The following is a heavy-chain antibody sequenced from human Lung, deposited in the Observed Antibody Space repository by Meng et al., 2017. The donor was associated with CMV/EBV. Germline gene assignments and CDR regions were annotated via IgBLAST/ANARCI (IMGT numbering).Heavy chain of an antibody. V-gene: IGHV3-9*01. CDR2: ISWNAGTT. CDR1: GFRFDDSA. D-gene: IGHD3-22*01. CDR3: ARSYYDGSGHYGYFDY. Sequence: GGSLRLXCAASGFRFDDSAMHWVRQAPGKGLEWVSGISWNAGTTGYGDSVKGRFTISRDNAKNSLYLEMNSLRPEDTAIYYCARSYYDGSGHYGYFDYWGQGXLVTVSS. J-gene: IGHJ4*02.